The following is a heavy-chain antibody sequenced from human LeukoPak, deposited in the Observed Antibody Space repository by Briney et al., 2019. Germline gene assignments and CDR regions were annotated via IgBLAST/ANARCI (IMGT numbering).Heavy chain of an antibody. Sequence: GESLKISCAASGFTFNMYGMHWVRQAPGEGPEWLTFIRFDGTNKYYANSVKGRFTISRDNSMNTVYLQMNSLRAEDTALYDCVRTPYSGSAPRYYYMDVWGKGTTVTVS. D-gene: IGHD1-26*01. CDR2: IRFDGTNK. V-gene: IGHV3-30*02. CDR3: VRTPYSGSAPRYYYMDV. CDR1: GFTFNMYG. J-gene: IGHJ6*03.